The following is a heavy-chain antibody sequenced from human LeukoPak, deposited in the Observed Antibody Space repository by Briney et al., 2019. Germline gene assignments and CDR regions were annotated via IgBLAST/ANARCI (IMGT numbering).Heavy chain of an antibody. CDR2: ITGSSTYI. D-gene: IGHD3-3*01. Sequence: KPGGSLRLSCAASGFTFSSYSMTWVRQAPGKGLEWVSSITGSSTYIDYADSVKGRFTISRDNAKNSLYLQMNSLRAEDTAAYYCARDLNFWSSYSTRGFDYWGQGTLVTVSS. CDR1: GFTFSSYS. V-gene: IGHV3-21*01. J-gene: IGHJ4*02. CDR3: ARDLNFWSSYSTRGFDY.